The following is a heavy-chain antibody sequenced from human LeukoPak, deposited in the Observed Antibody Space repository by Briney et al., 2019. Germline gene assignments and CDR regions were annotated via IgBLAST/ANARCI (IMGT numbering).Heavy chain of an antibody. CDR1: GFTFGSYA. CDR3: AKEDYGGGPGLLDY. D-gene: IGHD4-23*01. J-gene: IGHJ4*02. V-gene: IGHV3-23*01. CDR2: ISGSGGST. Sequence: PGGSLRLSCAASGFTFGSYAMSSVRQAPGNGLEWVSAISGSGGSTYYAASVKGRFTISRDNSKNTLYLQMNSLRAEDTAVYYCAKEDYGGGPGLLDYWGQGTLVTVSS.